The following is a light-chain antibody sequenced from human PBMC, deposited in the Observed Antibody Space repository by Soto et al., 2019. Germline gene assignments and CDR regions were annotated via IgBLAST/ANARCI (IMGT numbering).Light chain of an antibody. Sequence: EIVLTQSPGTLSLSPGERATLSCRASQSVSSSYLAWYQQKPGQAPRLLIYCASSRATGIPDRFSGSGSGTDFTLTISRLEPDDFAVYYCQQYGSSQYTFGQGTKLEIK. CDR3: QQYGSSQYT. CDR1: QSVSSSY. V-gene: IGKV3-20*01. J-gene: IGKJ2*01. CDR2: CAS.